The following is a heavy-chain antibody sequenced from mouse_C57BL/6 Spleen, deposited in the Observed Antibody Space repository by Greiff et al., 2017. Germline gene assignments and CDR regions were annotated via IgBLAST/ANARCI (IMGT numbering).Heavy chain of an antibody. CDR3: ARDYDGGAWFAY. V-gene: IGHV5-12*01. CDR2: ISNGGGST. Sequence: EVQVVESGGGLVQPGGSLKLSCAASGFTFSDYYMYWVRQTPEKRLEWVAYISNGGGSTYYPDTVKGRFTISRDNAKNTLYLQMSRLKSEDTAMFYCARDYDGGAWFAYWGQGTLVTVSA. J-gene: IGHJ3*01. CDR1: GFTFSDYY. D-gene: IGHD2-4*01.